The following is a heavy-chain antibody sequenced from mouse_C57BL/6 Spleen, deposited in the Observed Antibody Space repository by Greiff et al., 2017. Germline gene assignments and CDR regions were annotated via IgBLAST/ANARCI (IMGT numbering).Heavy chain of an antibody. CDR1: GYTFTSYW. CDR2: IYPGSGST. CDR3: ARGVITTVVARGYFDV. J-gene: IGHJ1*03. D-gene: IGHD1-1*01. V-gene: IGHV1-55*01. Sequence: VQLQQPGAELVKPGASVKMSCKASGYTFTSYWLTWVKQRPGQGLEWIGDIYPGSGSTNYNEKFKSKDTLTVDTSSSTAYMQLSSLTSEDSAVYYCARGVITTVVARGYFDVWGTGTTVTVSS.